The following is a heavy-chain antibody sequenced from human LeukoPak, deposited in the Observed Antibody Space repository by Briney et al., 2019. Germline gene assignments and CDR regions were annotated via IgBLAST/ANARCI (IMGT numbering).Heavy chain of an antibody. CDR3: ARGQGYYYDSSGYYFFDY. Sequence: SETLSLTCTVSGGSISSYYWSWIRQPPGKGLEWIGYIYYSGSANYNPSLKSRVTISVDTSKNQFSLKLSSVTAADTAVYYCARGQGYYYDSSGYYFFDYWGQGTLVTVSS. J-gene: IGHJ4*02. D-gene: IGHD3-22*01. CDR2: IYYSGSA. V-gene: IGHV4-59*01. CDR1: GGSISSYY.